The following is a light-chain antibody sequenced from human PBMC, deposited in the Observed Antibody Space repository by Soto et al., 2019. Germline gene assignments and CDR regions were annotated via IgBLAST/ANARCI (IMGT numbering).Light chain of an antibody. CDR2: DVT. Sequence: SALTQPASVSGSPGQSITISCTGTSSDVGAYDYVSWYQQHPGKAPKLMIYDVTNRPSGVSDRFSGSKSGNTASLTISGLHTEDEADYHCSSYTRSSTLVFGGGTK. CDR1: SSDVGAYDY. V-gene: IGLV2-14*01. J-gene: IGLJ2*01. CDR3: SSYTRSSTLV.